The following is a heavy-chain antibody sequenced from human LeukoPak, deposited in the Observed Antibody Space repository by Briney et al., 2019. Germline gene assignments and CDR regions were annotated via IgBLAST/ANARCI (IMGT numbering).Heavy chain of an antibody. CDR2: IRYDGSNK. J-gene: IGHJ5*02. CDR3: AKDRFVKGSGWYNWFDP. CDR1: GFTFSSYG. V-gene: IGHV3-30*02. D-gene: IGHD6-19*01. Sequence: GGSLRLSCAASGFTFSSYGMHWVRQAPGKGLEWVAFIRYDGSNKYYADSVKGRFTISRDNSKNTLYLQMNSQRAEDTAVYYCAKDRFVKGSGWYNWFDPWGQGTLVTVSS.